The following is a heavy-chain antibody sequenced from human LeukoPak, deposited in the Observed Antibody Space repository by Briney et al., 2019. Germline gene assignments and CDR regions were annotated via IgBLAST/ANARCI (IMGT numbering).Heavy chain of an antibody. J-gene: IGHJ6*02. Sequence: SGPALVKPTQTLTLTCSFSGFSLTVRGMCVSWVRQPPGKALEWLARIDWDDDKYYNTFLKTRLTISRDTSKNQVVLTMTNMDPVDTGTYYCVRMLSKPVTGDYFYFGMDVWGQGTTVTVSS. D-gene: IGHD3-9*01. CDR1: GFSLTVRGMC. CDR2: IDWDDDK. V-gene: IGHV2-70*11. CDR3: VRMLSKPVTGDYFYFGMDV.